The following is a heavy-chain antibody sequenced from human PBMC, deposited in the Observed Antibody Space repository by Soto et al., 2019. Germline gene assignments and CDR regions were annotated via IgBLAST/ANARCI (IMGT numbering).Heavy chain of an antibody. CDR1: GYTFTSYD. Sequence: QVQLVQSGAEVKKPGASVKVSCKASGYTFTSYDINWVRQATGQGLEWMGWMNPNRGNTGYAQKFQGRVTMTRNTSISTAHVELSRLRADDTAVYSCATTLYSSSWYYDYYGMDVWGKGTTYTVSS. J-gene: IGHJ6*04. D-gene: IGHD6-13*01. CDR3: ATTLYSSSWYYDYYGMDV. V-gene: IGHV1-8*01. CDR2: MNPNRGNT.